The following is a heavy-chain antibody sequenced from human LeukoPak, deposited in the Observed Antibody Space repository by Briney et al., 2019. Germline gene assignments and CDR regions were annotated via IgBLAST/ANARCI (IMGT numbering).Heavy chain of an antibody. Sequence: GGSLRLSCVASGFTFSDYYMSWIRQAPGKGLEWVSYISSSSSYTNYADSVKGRFTISRDNAKNSLYLQMNSLRAEDTAVYYCARGDRTGEAPDYWGQGTLVTVSS. J-gene: IGHJ4*02. D-gene: IGHD7-27*01. CDR1: GFTFSDYY. CDR3: ARGDRTGEAPDY. CDR2: ISSSSSYT. V-gene: IGHV3-11*05.